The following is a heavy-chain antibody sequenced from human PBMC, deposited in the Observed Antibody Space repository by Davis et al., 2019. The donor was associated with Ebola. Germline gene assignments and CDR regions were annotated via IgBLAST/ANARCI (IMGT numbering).Heavy chain of an antibody. CDR1: GFTFRDHY. J-gene: IGHJ4*02. Sequence: GESLKISCAASGFTFRDHYMSWIRQAPGKGLEWVSKIAPSGSGTQYADAVKGRFTFSRDNSKNTLYLQMNSLRAEDTAVYYCAKIGGTVGYFDYWGQGTLVTVSS. CDR3: AKIGGTVGYFDY. CDR2: IAPSGSGT. V-gene: IGHV3-11*04. D-gene: IGHD1-26*01.